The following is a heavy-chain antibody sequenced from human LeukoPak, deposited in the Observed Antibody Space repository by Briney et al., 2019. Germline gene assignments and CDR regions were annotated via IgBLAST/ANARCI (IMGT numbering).Heavy chain of an antibody. Sequence: GGSLRLSCAASGFTFSSYGMHWVRQAPGKGLEWVAFIRYDGSNKYYADSVKGRFTISRDNSKNTLYLRMNSLRAEDTAVYYCASVPFAVENYGSGSNDYWGQGTLVTVSS. J-gene: IGHJ4*02. V-gene: IGHV3-30*02. CDR2: IRYDGSNK. D-gene: IGHD3-10*01. CDR3: ASVPFAVENYGSGSNDY. CDR1: GFTFSSYG.